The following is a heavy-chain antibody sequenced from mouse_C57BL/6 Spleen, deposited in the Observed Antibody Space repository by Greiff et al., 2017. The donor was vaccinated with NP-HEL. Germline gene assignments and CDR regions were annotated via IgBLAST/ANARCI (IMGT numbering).Heavy chain of an antibody. D-gene: IGHD1-1*01. CDR3: ARSHYGSRDFDY. CDR2: IYPRSGNT. V-gene: IGHV1-81*01. Sequence: VQLQQSGAELARPGASVKLSCKASGYTFTSYGISWVKQRTGQGLEWIGEIYPRSGNTYYNEKFKGKATLTADKSSSTAYMELRSLTSEDSAVYFCARSHYGSRDFDYWGQGTTLTVSS. CDR1: GYTFTSYG. J-gene: IGHJ2*01.